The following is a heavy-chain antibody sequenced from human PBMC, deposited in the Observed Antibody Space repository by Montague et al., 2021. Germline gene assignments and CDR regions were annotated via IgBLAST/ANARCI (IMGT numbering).Heavy chain of an antibody. Sequence: SLRLSCAASGSRFSRYWMHWVRPAPGKGLLWVSRITLDGSSPTFADSVKGRFTTSRDDAQATLYLQMNSLRVEDTAVYYCARNLASAAPGAFDIWGQGTMVTVSS. J-gene: IGHJ3*02. D-gene: IGHD6-13*01. V-gene: IGHV3-74*01. CDR3: ARNLASAAPGAFDI. CDR2: ITLDGSSP. CDR1: GSRFSRYW.